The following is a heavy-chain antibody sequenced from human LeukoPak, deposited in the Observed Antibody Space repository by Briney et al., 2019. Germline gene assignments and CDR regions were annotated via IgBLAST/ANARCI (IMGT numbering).Heavy chain of an antibody. CDR3: ARGYCSGGSCYRYFDY. J-gene: IGHJ4*02. D-gene: IGHD2-15*01. V-gene: IGHV3-48*01. CDR2: ISSSSSTI. Sequence: GGSLRLSCAASGFTFSSYSMNWVRQAPGEGLQWFSYISSSSSTIYYADSVKGRFTISRDNAKNSLYLQMNSLRAEDTAVYDCARGYCSGGSCYRYFDYWGQGTLVTVSS. CDR1: GFTFSSYS.